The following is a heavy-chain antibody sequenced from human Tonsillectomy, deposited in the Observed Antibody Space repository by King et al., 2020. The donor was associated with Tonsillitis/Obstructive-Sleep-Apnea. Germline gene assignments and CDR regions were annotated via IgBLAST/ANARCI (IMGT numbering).Heavy chain of an antibody. V-gene: IGHV3-30*04. CDR3: ASAPSIVVEPAAIGSSYFDY. Sequence: VQLVESGGGVVQPGRSLRLSCAASGFTFSSYAMHWVRQAPGKGLEWVAVISYDGNNKYYADSVKGRFTISRDNSKNTLYLQMNSLRAEDTAVYYCASAPSIVVEPAAIGSSYFDYWGQGTLVTVSS. CDR2: ISYDGNNK. J-gene: IGHJ4*02. CDR1: GFTFSSYA. D-gene: IGHD2-2*02.